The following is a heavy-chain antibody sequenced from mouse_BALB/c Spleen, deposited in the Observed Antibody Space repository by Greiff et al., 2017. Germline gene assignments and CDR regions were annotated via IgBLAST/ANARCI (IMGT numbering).Heavy chain of an antibody. CDR1: GYTFTSYY. D-gene: IGHD2-14*01. CDR2: IYPGDGST. CDR3: AHRDQGAMDY. V-gene: IGHV1S56*01. Sequence: QVQLQQSGPELVKPGASVKMSCKASGYTFTSYYIHWVKPRPGQGLEWIGWIYPGDGSTKYNEKFKGKTTLTADKSSSTAYMLLSSLTSEDSAIYFWAHRDQGAMDYWGQGTSVTVSS. J-gene: IGHJ4*01.